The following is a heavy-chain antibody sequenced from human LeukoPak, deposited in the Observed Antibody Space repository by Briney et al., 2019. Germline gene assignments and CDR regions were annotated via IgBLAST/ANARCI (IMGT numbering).Heavy chain of an antibody. Sequence: ASVKVSCKASGYTFISYGISWVRQAPGQGLEWMGWISAHNGNTNYAQKLQGRVTMTTDTSTSTASMELRSLRSDDTAVYYCARAINHYGSGSYGGYFDYWGQGTLVTVSS. CDR1: GYTFISYG. CDR3: ARAINHYGSGSYGGYFDY. CDR2: ISAHNGNT. D-gene: IGHD3-10*01. J-gene: IGHJ4*02. V-gene: IGHV1-18*01.